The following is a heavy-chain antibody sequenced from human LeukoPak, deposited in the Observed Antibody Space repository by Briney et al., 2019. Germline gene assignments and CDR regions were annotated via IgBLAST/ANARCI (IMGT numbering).Heavy chain of an antibody. CDR2: IYYSGST. V-gene: IGHV4-59*12. J-gene: IGHJ3*02. CDR3: ARDRLSLGAFDI. Sequence: PSETLSLTCTVSGGSISSYYWSWIRQPPGKGLEWIGYIYYSGSTNYNPSLKSRVTISLDTSKNQFSLRLSSLTAADMAVYYCARDRLSLGAFDIWGQGTMVTVSS. D-gene: IGHD7-27*01. CDR1: GGSISSYY.